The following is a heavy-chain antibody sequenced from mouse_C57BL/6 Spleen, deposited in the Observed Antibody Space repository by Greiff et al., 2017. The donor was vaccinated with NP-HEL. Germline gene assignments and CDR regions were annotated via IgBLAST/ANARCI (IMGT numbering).Heavy chain of an antibody. V-gene: IGHV1-82*01. D-gene: IGHD1-1*01. CDR2: IYPGDGDT. Sequence: VQLQQSGPELVKPGASVKISCKASGYAFSSSWMNWVKQRPGKGLEWIGRIYPGDGDTNYNGKFKGKATLSADKSSRTAYMQRSSLTSEDSAVYFCARSAYYYGSSYYWYFDVWGTGTTVTVSS. CDR1: GYAFSSSW. CDR3: ARSAYYYGSSYYWYFDV. J-gene: IGHJ1*03.